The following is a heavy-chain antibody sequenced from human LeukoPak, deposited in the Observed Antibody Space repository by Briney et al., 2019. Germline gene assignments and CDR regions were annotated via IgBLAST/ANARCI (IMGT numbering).Heavy chain of an antibody. V-gene: IGHV1-69*04. CDR1: GGTFSSYA. D-gene: IGHD5-12*01. CDR2: IIPILGIA. CDR3: ARHSGYGNYFDY. Sequence: ASVKVSCKASGGTFSSYAISWVRQAPGQGLEWMGRIIPILGIANYAQKFQGRVTITADKSTSTAYMELSSLRSEGTAVYYCARHSGYGNYFDYWGQGTLVTVSS. J-gene: IGHJ4*02.